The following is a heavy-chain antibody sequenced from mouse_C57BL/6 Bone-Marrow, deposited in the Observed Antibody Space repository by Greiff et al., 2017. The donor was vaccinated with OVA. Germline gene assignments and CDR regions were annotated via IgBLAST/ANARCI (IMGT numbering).Heavy chain of an antibody. J-gene: IGHJ3*01. CDR1: GYTFTDYY. D-gene: IGHD2-2*01. CDR2: INPNNGGT. CDR3: ARYGYAWFAY. Sequence: EVQLQQSGPELVKPGASVKISCKASGYTFTDYYMNWVKQSHGQSLEWIGDINPNNGGTSYNQKFKGKATLTVDKSSSTAYMELRSLTSEDSAVYYCARYGYAWFAYWGQGTLVTVSA. V-gene: IGHV1-26*01.